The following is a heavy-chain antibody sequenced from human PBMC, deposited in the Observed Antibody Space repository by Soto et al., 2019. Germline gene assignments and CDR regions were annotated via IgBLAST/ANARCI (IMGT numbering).Heavy chain of an antibody. D-gene: IGHD4-17*01. V-gene: IGHV4-59*01. J-gene: IGHJ5*02. CDR1: GGSISSYY. CDR2: IYYSGST. Sequence: PSETLSLTCTVSGGSISSYYWSWIRQPPGKGLEWIGYIYYSGSTNYNPSLKSRVTISVDTSKNQFSLKLSSVTAADTAVYYCAREDYGDYVYPWGQGTLVTVSS. CDR3: AREDYGDYVYP.